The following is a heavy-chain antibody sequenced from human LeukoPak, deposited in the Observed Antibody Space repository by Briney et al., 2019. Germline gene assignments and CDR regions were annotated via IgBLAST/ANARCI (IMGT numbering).Heavy chain of an antibody. CDR2: INPNSGGT. Sequence: GASVKVSCKASGYSFTGYYIHWVRQAPGQGLEWMGRINPNSGGTNYAQKFQGRVTMTRDTSISTAYMEVSRLRSGDTAVYYCARQGGCESAYFDYWGQGTLVTVSS. CDR3: ARQGGCESAYFDY. V-gene: IGHV1-2*06. D-gene: IGHD5-12*01. J-gene: IGHJ4*02. CDR1: GYSFTGYY.